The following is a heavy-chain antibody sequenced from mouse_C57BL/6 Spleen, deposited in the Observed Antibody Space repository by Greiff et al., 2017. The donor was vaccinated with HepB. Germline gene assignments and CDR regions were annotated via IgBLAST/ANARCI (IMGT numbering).Heavy chain of an antibody. V-gene: IGHV1-26*01. CDR1: GYTFTDYY. CDR2: INPNNGGT. J-gene: IGHJ1*03. D-gene: IGHD2-4*01. Sequence: EVQLQQSGPELVKPGASVKISCKASGYTFTDYYMNWVKQSHGKSLEWIGDINPNNGGTSYNQKFKGKATLTVDKSSSTAYMELRSLTSEDSAVYYCARFDDYDGPRYFDVWGTGTTVTVSS. CDR3: ARFDDYDGPRYFDV.